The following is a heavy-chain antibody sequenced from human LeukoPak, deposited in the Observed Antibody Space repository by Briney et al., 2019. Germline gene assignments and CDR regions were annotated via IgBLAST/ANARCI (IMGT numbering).Heavy chain of an antibody. CDR3: ARAALGARDEGLDY. D-gene: IGHD1-26*01. V-gene: IGHV1-2*02. J-gene: IGHJ4*02. Sequence: ASVKVSCKASGYTFTGYYMIWVRQAPGQGLEWMGWINPISGSTDSAQKFRGRVTLTRDTSISTAYMELSRLRSDDTAVYYCARAALGARDEGLDYWRQGTLVTVSS. CDR1: GYTFTGYY. CDR2: INPISGST.